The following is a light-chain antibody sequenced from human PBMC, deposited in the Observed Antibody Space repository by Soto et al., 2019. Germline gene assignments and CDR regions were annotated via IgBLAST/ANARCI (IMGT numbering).Light chain of an antibody. CDR1: PSVSSSY. CDR3: QQYGWSPHT. J-gene: IGKJ3*01. CDR2: GAS. Sequence: EIVLTQSPGTLSLSPGERATLSCRASPSVSSSYLAWYQQKPGQAPRLLIYGASSRATGIPDRFSGSGSGTDFTLTISRVEAEDVAVYYCQQYGWSPHTFGPGTKVDIK. V-gene: IGKV3-20*01.